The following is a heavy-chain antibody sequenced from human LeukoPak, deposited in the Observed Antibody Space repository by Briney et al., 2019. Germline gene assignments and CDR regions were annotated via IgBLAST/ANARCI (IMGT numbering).Heavy chain of an antibody. CDR1: GFTFRTYW. V-gene: IGHV3-7*01. CDR2: INEDGSVK. J-gene: IGHJ5*02. CDR3: ASSNYSSSSS. Sequence: GGSLRLSCTASGFTFRTYWMIWVRQAPGKGLQWVANINEDGSVKYYVGSVEGRFTISRDNAKNSVYLQMNSLRGEDTGVYYCASSNYSSSSSWGQGTLVTVSS. D-gene: IGHD4-11*01.